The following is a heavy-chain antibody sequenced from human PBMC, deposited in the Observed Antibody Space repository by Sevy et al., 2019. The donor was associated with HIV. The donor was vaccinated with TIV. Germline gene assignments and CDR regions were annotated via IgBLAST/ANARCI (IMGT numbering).Heavy chain of an antibody. D-gene: IGHD2-15*01. Sequence: GGSLRLSCAASGFTFSSYGMHWVRQAPGKGLEWAAVISYDGSNKYYADSVKGRFTISRDNSKNTLYLQMNSLRAEDTAVYYCAKDGDCSGGSCCSVLLLLAYYFDYWGQGTLVTVSS. CDR2: ISYDGSNK. V-gene: IGHV3-30*18. J-gene: IGHJ4*02. CDR1: GFTFSSYG. CDR3: AKDGDCSGGSCCSVLLLLAYYFDY.